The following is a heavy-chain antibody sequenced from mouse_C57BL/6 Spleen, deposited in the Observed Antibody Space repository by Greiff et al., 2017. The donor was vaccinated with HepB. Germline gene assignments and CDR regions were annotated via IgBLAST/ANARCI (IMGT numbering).Heavy chain of an antibody. D-gene: IGHD2-4*01. CDR2: IDPETGGT. CDR3: TRNYDYPWFAY. V-gene: IGHV1-15*01. CDR1: GYTFTDYE. Sequence: QVTLKVSGAELVRPGASVTLSCKASGYTFTDYEMHWVKQTPVHGLEWIGAIDPETGGTAYNQKFKGKAILTADKSSSTAYMELRSLTSEDSAVYYCTRNYDYPWFAYWGQGTLVTVSA. J-gene: IGHJ3*01.